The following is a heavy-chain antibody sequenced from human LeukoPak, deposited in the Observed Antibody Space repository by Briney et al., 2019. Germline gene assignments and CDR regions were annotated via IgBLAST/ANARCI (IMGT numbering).Heavy chain of an antibody. J-gene: IGHJ3*02. Sequence: KASQTLSLTCTVSGASISSGDYYWSWIRQPPGKGLEWIGYIYYRGTTYYSPSLKSRVTISVDTSKNQFSLKLSSVTAADTAVYYCARDGRRWLPKMDLAFDIWGQGTMVTVSS. CDR2: IYYRGTT. V-gene: IGHV4-30-4*08. CDR1: GASISSGDYY. CDR3: ARDGRRWLPKMDLAFDI. D-gene: IGHD5-24*01.